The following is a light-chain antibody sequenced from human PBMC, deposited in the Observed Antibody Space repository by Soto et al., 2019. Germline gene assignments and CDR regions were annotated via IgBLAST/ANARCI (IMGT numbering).Light chain of an antibody. V-gene: IGKV3-15*01. CDR1: QSVSSS. CDR2: SAS. CDR3: QQYKNWPPYT. Sequence: EIVMTQSPATLSVSPGERVTLSCRARQSVSSSLAWFQQKAGQTPRLLIYSASTRATGIPGRFSGSGSGTEFTLTISSLQSEDFAVYYCQQYKNWPPYTFGQGTKLEIK. J-gene: IGKJ2*01.